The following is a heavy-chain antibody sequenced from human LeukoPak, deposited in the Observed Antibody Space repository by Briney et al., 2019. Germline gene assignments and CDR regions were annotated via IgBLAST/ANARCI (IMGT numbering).Heavy chain of an antibody. D-gene: IGHD2-15*01. V-gene: IGHV3-15*01. Sequence: GGSLRLSCAASGFTFSNAWMSWVRQAPGKGLEWVGRIKSKTDGGTTDYAAPVKGRFTISRDDSKNTLYLQMNGLKTEDTAVYYCTTDLALGYCSGGSCSGDDYWGQGTLVTVSS. CDR2: IKSKTDGGTT. CDR1: GFTFSNAW. CDR3: TTDLALGYCSGGSCSGDDY. J-gene: IGHJ4*02.